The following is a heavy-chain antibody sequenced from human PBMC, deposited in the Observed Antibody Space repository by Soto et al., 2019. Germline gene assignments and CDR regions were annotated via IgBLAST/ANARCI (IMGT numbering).Heavy chain of an antibody. CDR3: ARGFGRSHFDY. CDR2: FHYSGST. V-gene: IGHV4-39*01. J-gene: IGHJ4*02. Sequence: SETLSLTCTVSGGSISSRDSYWGWIRQPPGKGLEWIGSFHYSGSTYYNPSLKSRVTISVDTSKNQLSLRVTSVTAADTAVYYCARGFGRSHFDYWGQETLVTAPQ. CDR1: GGSISSRDSY. D-gene: IGHD3-16*01.